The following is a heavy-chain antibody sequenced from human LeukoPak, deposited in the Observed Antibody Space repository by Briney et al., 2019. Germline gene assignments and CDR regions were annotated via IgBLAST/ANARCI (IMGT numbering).Heavy chain of an antibody. CDR3: AKTSLSDPSGHYYYMDV. V-gene: IGHV3-53*05. J-gene: IGHJ6*03. CDR1: GFAFSSNY. D-gene: IGHD3-3*01. CDR2: IYSGGST. Sequence: PGGSLRLSCAASGFAFSSNYMSWVLQAPGKGLEWLSVIYSGGSTYYADSVKGRFTISRDNSQNTVSLQLNNLRIEDTALYYCAKTSLSDPSGHYYYMDVWGKGTTVTVSS.